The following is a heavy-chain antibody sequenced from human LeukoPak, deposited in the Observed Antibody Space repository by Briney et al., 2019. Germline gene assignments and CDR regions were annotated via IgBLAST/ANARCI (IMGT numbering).Heavy chain of an antibody. CDR1: GFNFGNYW. J-gene: IGHJ6*02. Sequence: GGSLRLSCAASGFNFGNYWMTWVRQAPGKGLEWVANINQDGSEKYYVDSVKGRFTVSRDNAKNSLYLQLNSLRAEDTAVYYCAGDYHYGSGVWGQGTTVTVSS. CDR3: AGDYHYGSGV. CDR2: INQDGSEK. V-gene: IGHV3-7*01.